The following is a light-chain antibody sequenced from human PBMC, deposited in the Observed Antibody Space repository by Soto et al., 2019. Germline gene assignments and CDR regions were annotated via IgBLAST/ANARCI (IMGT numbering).Light chain of an antibody. CDR1: SSNIGAGYD. Sequence: QAVVTQPPSVSGAPGQRVTISCTGSSSNIGAGYDVHWYQQLPGTAPKLLIYGNSTRPSGVPDRFSGSKSGTSASLAITGLQAEDEADYYCQSYDSSLSGSVFVGGTKLTVL. CDR2: GNS. J-gene: IGLJ3*02. V-gene: IGLV1-40*01. CDR3: QSYDSSLSGSV.